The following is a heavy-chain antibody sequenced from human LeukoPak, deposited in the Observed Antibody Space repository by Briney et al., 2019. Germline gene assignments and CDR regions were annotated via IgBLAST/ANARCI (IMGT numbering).Heavy chain of an antibody. V-gene: IGHV4-4*02. D-gene: IGHD6-13*01. Sequence: SETLSLTCAVSGGSITSSDWWSWVRQPPGKGMEWIGEIYHTGSTDYNPSLRSRVTISVDKSENQFSLKLTSVTAADTAVYYCARVDAAAGTFDYWGQGTLVTVSS. CDR2: IYHTGST. J-gene: IGHJ4*02. CDR3: ARVDAAAGTFDY. CDR1: GGSITSSDW.